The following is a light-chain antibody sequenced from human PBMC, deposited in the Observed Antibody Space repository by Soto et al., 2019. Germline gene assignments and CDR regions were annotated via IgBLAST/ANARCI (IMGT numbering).Light chain of an antibody. CDR2: WAS. CDR1: QSLLH. CDR3: QQYYTTPVT. J-gene: IGKJ1*01. V-gene: IGKV4-1*01. Sequence: DIVMTQSPDSLAVSLGERATINCKSNQSLLHLAWYQQKPGQPPKLLIYWASTRESGVPDRFSGSASGTDFTLTISSLQAEAVAIYYCQQYYTTPVTFGQGTKVELK.